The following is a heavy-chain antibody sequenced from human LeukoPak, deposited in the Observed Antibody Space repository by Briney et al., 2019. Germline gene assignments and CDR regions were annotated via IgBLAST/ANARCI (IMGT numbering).Heavy chain of an antibody. CDR2: IRYDGSNK. J-gene: IGHJ4*02. CDR3: AKGHGELCDY. V-gene: IGHV3-30*02. Sequence: GGSLRLSCAASGFTFSDYDMHWVRQAPGKGLEWVAFIRYDGSNKYYADSVKGRFTISRDNSKNTLYLQMSSLRAEDTAVYYCAKGHGELCDYWGQGTLVTVSS. CDR1: GFTFSDYD. D-gene: IGHD3-10*01.